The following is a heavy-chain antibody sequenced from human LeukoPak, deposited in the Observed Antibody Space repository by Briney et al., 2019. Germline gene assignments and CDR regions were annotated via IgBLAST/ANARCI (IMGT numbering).Heavy chain of an antibody. CDR1: GGSISSSSYY. Sequence: SETLSLTCTVSGGSISSSSYYWGWIRQPPGKGLESIGSIYYSGSTYYNPSLKSRVTISVDTSKNQFSLKLSSVTAADTAVYYCARGHYDFCSGRGVYYFDYRGQGTLVTVSS. CDR3: ARGHYDFCSGRGVYYFDY. D-gene: IGHD3-3*01. J-gene: IGHJ4*02. V-gene: IGHV4-39*07. CDR2: IYYSGST.